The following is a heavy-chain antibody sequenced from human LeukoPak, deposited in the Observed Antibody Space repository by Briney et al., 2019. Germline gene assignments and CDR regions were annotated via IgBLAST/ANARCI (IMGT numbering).Heavy chain of an antibody. J-gene: IGHJ4*02. V-gene: IGHV3-21*01. D-gene: IGHD3-16*01. CDR1: GFTFSSYS. Sequence: PGGSLRLSCEASGFTFSSYSINWVRQAPGKGLEWVSSISSSSVYIYYADSVKGRFTISRDNAKNSLYLQMNSLRAEDTAVYYCARAFGQGTKYYFDYWGQGTLVTVSS. CDR3: ARAFGQGTKYYFDY. CDR2: ISSSSVYI.